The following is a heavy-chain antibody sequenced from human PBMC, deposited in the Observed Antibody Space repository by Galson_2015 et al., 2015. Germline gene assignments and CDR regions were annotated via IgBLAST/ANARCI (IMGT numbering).Heavy chain of an antibody. V-gene: IGHV3-30*03. J-gene: IGHJ4*02. CDR2: ISYDGSNK. CDR3: AIEGGMIVADGPRSDY. Sequence: SLRLSCAASGFTFSSYGIHWVRLAPGKGLEWVAVISYDGSNKYYADSVKGRFTISRDNSKNTLYLQMNSLRAEDTAVYYCAIEGGMIVADGPRSDYWGQGTLVTVAS. CDR1: GFTFSSYG. D-gene: IGHD3-22*01.